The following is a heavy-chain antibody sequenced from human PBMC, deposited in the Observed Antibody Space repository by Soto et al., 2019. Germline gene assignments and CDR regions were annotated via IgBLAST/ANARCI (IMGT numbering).Heavy chain of an antibody. J-gene: IGHJ4*02. V-gene: IGHV1-18*04. CDR2: ISGYDGNR. Sequence: QVQLVQSGAEVKKPGASVKVSCKTSGYSFSNYGVTWVRQAPGQGLEWIGWISGYDGNRNYAQNCQGRGPMTKEPTKCTAYVDLRSLRVDDTAVYYCARDHFYGSGTNYRGNYDYWGQGTLVTLSS. CDR1: GYSFSNYG. D-gene: IGHD3-10*01. CDR3: ARDHFYGSGTNYRGNYDY.